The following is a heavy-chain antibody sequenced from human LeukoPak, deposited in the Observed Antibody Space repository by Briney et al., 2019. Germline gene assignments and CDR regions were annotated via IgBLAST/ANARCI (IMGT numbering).Heavy chain of an antibody. D-gene: IGHD1-26*01. J-gene: IGHJ3*02. CDR1: GFTFNTRG. CDR3: TTDKISGSPDAFDI. Sequence: GGSLRLSCATSGFTFNTRGMHWVRQAPGKGLEWVGRIKSKTDGGTTDYAAPVKGRFTISRDDSKNTLYLQMNSLKTEDTAVYYCTTDKISGSPDAFDIWGQGTMVTVSS. V-gene: IGHV3-15*01. CDR2: IKSKTDGGTT.